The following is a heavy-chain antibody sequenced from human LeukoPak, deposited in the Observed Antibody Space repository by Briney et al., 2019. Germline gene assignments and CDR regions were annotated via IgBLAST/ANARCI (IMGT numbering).Heavy chain of an antibody. Sequence: QPGRSLRLSCAASGFTFSSYGMHWVRQAPGKGLEWVAFIRYDGSEKYYANSVKGRFTISRDNSKNTLYLQMNSLSAGDTAVYYCEGCGSTNCPWGQGTLVTVSS. V-gene: IGHV3-30*02. CDR1: GFTFSSYG. CDR3: EGCGSTNCP. D-gene: IGHD2-2*01. J-gene: IGHJ5*02. CDR2: IRYDGSEK.